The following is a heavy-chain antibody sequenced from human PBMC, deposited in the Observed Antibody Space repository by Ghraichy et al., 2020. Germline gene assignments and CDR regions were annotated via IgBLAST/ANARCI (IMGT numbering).Heavy chain of an antibody. CDR1: GFTVRNNY. D-gene: IGHD2-2*03. CDR3: AWIPRF. J-gene: IGHJ4*02. V-gene: IGHV3-53*01. CDR2: IYSGGST. Sequence: GGSLRLSCAASGFTVRNNYMSWVRQAPGKGLEWVSLIYSGGSTYYADSVKGRFTISRDNSKNTLYLQMNSLRAEDTAVYYCAWIPRFWGQGTLVTVSS.